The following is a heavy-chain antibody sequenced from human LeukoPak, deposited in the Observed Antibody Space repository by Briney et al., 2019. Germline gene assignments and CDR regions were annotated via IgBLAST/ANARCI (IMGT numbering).Heavy chain of an antibody. CDR1: GFTFSSYA. D-gene: IGHD1-26*01. CDR3: ARTVSGYYYMDV. CDR2: ISGSGGST. Sequence: GGSLRLSCAASGFTFSSYAMSWVRQAPGKGLEWVSAISGSGGSTYYADSVKGRFTISKDNTKNSLYLQMSSLRVEDTAVYYCARTVSGYYYMDVWGKGTTVTVSS. V-gene: IGHV3-23*01. J-gene: IGHJ6*03.